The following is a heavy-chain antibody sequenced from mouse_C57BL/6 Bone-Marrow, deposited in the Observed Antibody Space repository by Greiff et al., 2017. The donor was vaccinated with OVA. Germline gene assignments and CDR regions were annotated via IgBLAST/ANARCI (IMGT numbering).Heavy chain of an antibody. CDR1: GYAFSSSW. CDR2: IYPGDGDT. J-gene: IGHJ1*03. CDR3: ARRRRYDYPYWYFDV. D-gene: IGHD2-4*01. Sequence: QVQLQQSGPELVKPGASVKISCTASGYAFSSSWMNWVKQRPGKGLEWIGRIYPGDGDTNYNGTFKGQATLTADKSSSTAYMQLSSLTSEDSAVYFWARRRRYDYPYWYFDVWGTGTTVTVSS. V-gene: IGHV1-82*01.